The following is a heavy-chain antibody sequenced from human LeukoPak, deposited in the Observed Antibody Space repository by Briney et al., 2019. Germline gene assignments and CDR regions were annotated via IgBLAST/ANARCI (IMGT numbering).Heavy chain of an antibody. J-gene: IGHJ6*03. D-gene: IGHD6-19*01. CDR1: GFTFSSYG. CDR2: IRYDGSNK. V-gene: IGHV3-30*02. Sequence: GGSLRLSCAASGFTFSSYGMHWVRQAPGKGLEWVAFIRYDGSNKYYADSVKGRFTISRDNSKNTLYLQMNSLRAEDTAVYYCAKSLAVAGRNYYYMDVWGKGTTVTVSS. CDR3: AKSLAVAGRNYYYMDV.